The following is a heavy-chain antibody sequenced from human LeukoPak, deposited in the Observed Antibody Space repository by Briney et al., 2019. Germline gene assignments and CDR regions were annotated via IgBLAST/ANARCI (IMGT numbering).Heavy chain of an antibody. D-gene: IGHD3-16*01. CDR1: GYTFTGYY. J-gene: IGHJ6*03. CDR2: INPSGGST. CDR3: AREGLGGYYYYMDV. V-gene: IGHV1-46*01. Sequence: ASVKVSCKASGYTFTGYYMHWVRQAPGQGLEWMGIINPSGGSTSYARKFQGRVTMTRDMSTSTVYMELSSLRSEDTAVYYCAREGLGGYYYYMDVWGKGTTVTVSS.